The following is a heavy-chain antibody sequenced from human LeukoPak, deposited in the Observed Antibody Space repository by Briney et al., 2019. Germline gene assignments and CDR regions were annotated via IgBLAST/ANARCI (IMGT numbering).Heavy chain of an antibody. D-gene: IGHD2-15*01. J-gene: IGHJ5*02. CDR3: AHENYCSGGSCYSWFDP. CDR1: GFSLSTSGVG. CDR2: IYWDDDK. Sequence: SGPTLVNPTQTLTLTCTFSGFSLSTSGVGVGWIRQPPGKALEWLALIYWDDDKRYSPSLKSRLTITKDTSKNQVVLTMTNMDPLDTATYYCAHENYCSGGSCYSWFDPWGQGTLVTVSS. V-gene: IGHV2-5*02.